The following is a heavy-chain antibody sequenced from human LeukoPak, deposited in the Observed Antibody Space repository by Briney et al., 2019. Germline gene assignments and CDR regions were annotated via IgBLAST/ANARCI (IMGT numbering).Heavy chain of an antibody. V-gene: IGHV3-48*04. D-gene: IGHD3-3*01. Sequence: GGSLRLSCAASGFTFSSYAVSWVRQAPGKGLEWVSYISSSGGTIYYADSVKGRFTISRDNAKNSLYLQMNSLSAEDTAVYYCARDLAGYDFWSGYSDYWGQGTLVTVSS. CDR1: GFTFSSYA. CDR2: ISSSGGTI. CDR3: ARDLAGYDFWSGYSDY. J-gene: IGHJ4*02.